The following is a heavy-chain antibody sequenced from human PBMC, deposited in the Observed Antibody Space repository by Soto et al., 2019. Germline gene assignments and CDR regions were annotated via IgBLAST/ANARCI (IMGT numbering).Heavy chain of an antibody. V-gene: IGHV3-23*01. J-gene: IGHJ6*02. CDR2: ISGSGGST. CDR1: GFTFSSYA. Sequence: GGSLRLSCAASGFTFSSYAMSWVRQAPGKGLEWVSAISGSGGSTYYADSVKGRFTISRDNSKNTLYLQMNSLRAEDTAVYYCAKREVVADYYYYYGMDVWGQGTTVTVSS. D-gene: IGHD2-15*01. CDR3: AKREVVADYYYYYGMDV.